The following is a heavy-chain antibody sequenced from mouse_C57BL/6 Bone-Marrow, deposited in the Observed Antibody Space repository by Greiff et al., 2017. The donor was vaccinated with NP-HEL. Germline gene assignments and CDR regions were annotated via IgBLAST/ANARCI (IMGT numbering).Heavy chain of an antibody. Sequence: EVKVVESEGGLVQPGSSMKLSCPASGFTFSDYYMAWVRQVPDKGLEWVANLNYDGSSTYYLDSLKSRFIISRDNAKNILYLQMSSLKSEDTATYYCARAYYYGSSYDAMDYWGQGTSVTVSS. CDR3: ARAYYYGSSYDAMDY. J-gene: IGHJ4*01. CDR1: GFTFSDYY. D-gene: IGHD1-1*01. CDR2: LNYDGSST. V-gene: IGHV5-16*01.